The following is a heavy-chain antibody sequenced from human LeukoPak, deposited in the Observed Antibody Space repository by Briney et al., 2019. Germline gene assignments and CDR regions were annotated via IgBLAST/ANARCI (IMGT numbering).Heavy chain of an antibody. Sequence: GGSLRLSCAASGFTFSSYAMSWVRQAPGKGLEWVSAISGSGGSAYYADSVKGRFTISRDNSKNTLYLQMNSLRAEDTAVYYCWKEGTNWGFSWFDPWGQGTLVTVSS. J-gene: IGHJ5*02. CDR3: WKEGTNWGFSWFDP. V-gene: IGHV3-23*01. D-gene: IGHD7-27*01. CDR1: GFTFSSYA. CDR2: ISGSGGSA.